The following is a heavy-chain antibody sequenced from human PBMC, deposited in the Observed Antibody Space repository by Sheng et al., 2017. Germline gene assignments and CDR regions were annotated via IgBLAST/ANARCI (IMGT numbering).Heavy chain of an antibody. V-gene: IGHV1-69*13. D-gene: IGHD2-8*01. Sequence: QVRLVQSGSEMKKPGTSVTVSCTTSGGSFNNHALSWLRQAPGQGPEWMGGIIPIFGSTNYAQKFQGRVTISADETTSTAYMELRSLRSEDTAMYYCARDISNGMFDPWGQGTLVIVSS. J-gene: IGHJ5*02. CDR1: GGSFNNHA. CDR2: IIPIFGST. CDR3: ARDISNGMFDP.